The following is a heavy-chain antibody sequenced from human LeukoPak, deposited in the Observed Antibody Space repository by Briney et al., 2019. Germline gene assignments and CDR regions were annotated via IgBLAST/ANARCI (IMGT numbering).Heavy chain of an antibody. CDR3: ASVSAIFGTGYMDV. V-gene: IGHV1-69*05. Sequence: SVKVSCKASGGTFSSYAISWVRQAPGQGLEWMGRIIPIFGTANYAQKFQGRVTITTDESTSTAYMELSSLRSEDTAVYYCASVSAIFGTGYMDVWGKGTTVTVSS. CDR1: GGTFSSYA. D-gene: IGHD3-3*01. J-gene: IGHJ6*03. CDR2: IIPIFGTA.